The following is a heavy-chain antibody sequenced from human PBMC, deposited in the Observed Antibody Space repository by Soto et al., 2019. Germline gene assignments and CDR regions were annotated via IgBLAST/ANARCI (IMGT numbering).Heavy chain of an antibody. CDR1: GFSVSSGRYY. Sequence: SATLSITCTFSGFSVSSGRYYWSWIRQPPGKGLEWIVYIYYSGRTNYNPSLKSRVTISVDTSKNQFSLKLSSVTAADTAVYYCARESLSLLGSGWSTSGGRRPRGYYYGMDVWGQGTTVTVSS. J-gene: IGHJ6*02. V-gene: IGHV4-61*01. D-gene: IGHD6-19*01. CDR2: IYYSGRT. CDR3: ARESLSLLGSGWSTSGGRRPRGYYYGMDV.